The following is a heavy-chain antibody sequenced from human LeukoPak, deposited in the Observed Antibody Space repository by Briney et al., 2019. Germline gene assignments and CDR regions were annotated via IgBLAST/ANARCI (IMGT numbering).Heavy chain of an antibody. J-gene: IGHJ4*02. CDR3: AREGGPYRPLDY. Sequence: SETLSLTCAVSGDSIGDYYWSWVRQPPGKGLEWIGYIYKSGSSSYNPSLKSRVTMSVDASKNQFSLRLTSVTAADTAVYYCAREGGPYRPLDYSGQGTLVTVSS. CDR2: IYKSGSS. V-gene: IGHV4-59*01. CDR1: GDSIGDYY.